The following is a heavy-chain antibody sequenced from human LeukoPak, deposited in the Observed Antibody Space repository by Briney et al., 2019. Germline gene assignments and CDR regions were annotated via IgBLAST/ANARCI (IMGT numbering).Heavy chain of an antibody. Sequence: SETLSLTCTVSGGSISSYYWSWIRQPPGKGLEWIGYIYYSGSTNYNPSLKSRVTISVDTSKNQFSLKLSSVTAADTAVYYCARFPRGGFDYWGQGTLVTVSS. V-gene: IGHV4-59*12. CDR2: IYYSGST. D-gene: IGHD1-26*01. CDR1: GGSISSYY. CDR3: ARFPRGGFDY. J-gene: IGHJ4*02.